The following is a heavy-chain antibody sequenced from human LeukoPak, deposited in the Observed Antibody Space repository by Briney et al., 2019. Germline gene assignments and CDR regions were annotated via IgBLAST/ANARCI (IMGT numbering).Heavy chain of an antibody. CDR2: INSDGSST. CDR3: ARDDRSGYFDY. V-gene: IGHV3-74*01. D-gene: IGHD3-3*01. J-gene: IGHJ4*02. CDR1: GFTFSIHW. Sequence: GGSLRLSCAASGFTFSIHWMHWVRQAPGKGLVWVSRINSDGSSTSYADSVKGRFTFSRDNAKNTLYLQINSLRAEDTAVYYCARDDRSGYFDYWGQGALVTVSS.